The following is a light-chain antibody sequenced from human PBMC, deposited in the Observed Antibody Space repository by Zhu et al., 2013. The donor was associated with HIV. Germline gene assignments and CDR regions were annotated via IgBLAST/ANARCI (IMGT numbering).Light chain of an antibody. Sequence: DIQMTQSPSTLSASVGDRVTITCRASQSISTWLAWYQQKPGKAPKLLIYDASSLESGVPSRFSGSGSGTEFTLTISSLQPDDFATYYCQQANSFSITFGQGTRLEIK. V-gene: IGKV1-5*01. CDR3: QQANSFSIT. J-gene: IGKJ5*01. CDR2: DAS. CDR1: QSISTW.